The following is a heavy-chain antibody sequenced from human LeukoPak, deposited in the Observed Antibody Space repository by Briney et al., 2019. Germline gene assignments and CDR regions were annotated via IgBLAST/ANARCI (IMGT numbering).Heavy chain of an antibody. CDR2: INAGNGNT. D-gene: IGHD6-13*01. CDR1: GYTFTSYA. J-gene: IGHJ4*02. V-gene: IGHV1-3*01. Sequence: ASVKVSCKASGYTFTSYAMHWVRQAPGQRLEWMGWINAGNGNTKYSQKFQGRVTITRDTSASTAYMGLSSLRSEDTAVYYCARAGGRSSSWKVWGQGTLVTVSS. CDR3: ARAGGRSSSWKV.